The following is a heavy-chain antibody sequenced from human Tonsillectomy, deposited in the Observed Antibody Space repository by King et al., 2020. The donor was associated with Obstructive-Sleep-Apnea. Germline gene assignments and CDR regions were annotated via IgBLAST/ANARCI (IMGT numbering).Heavy chain of an antibody. V-gene: IGHV4-4*07. D-gene: IGHD1-1*01. Sequence: VQLQESGPGLVEPSETLSLTCTVSGASVSSFYWSWIRQPAGKGVEWIGRIYSSGKTDHNPSLKSRVTMSVDTSKNQFSLKVTTVTAADTAVYFCARGGETVYYYYGMDVWGQGTTVTVSS. CDR3: ARGGETVYYYYGMDV. CDR1: GASVSSFY. J-gene: IGHJ6*02. CDR2: IYSSGKT.